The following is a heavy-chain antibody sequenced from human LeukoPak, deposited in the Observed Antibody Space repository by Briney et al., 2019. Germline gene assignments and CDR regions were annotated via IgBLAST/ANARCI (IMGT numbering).Heavy chain of an antibody. CDR1: GFTFSSYG. Sequence: GGSLRLSCAASGFTFSSYGMHWVRQAPGKGLEWVAVISYDGSNKYYADSVKGRFTISRDNSKNTLYLQMNSLRAEDTAVYYCAKDYSYPSYGMDVWGQGTTVTVSS. D-gene: IGHD2-15*01. J-gene: IGHJ6*02. V-gene: IGHV3-30*18. CDR2: ISYDGSNK. CDR3: AKDYSYPSYGMDV.